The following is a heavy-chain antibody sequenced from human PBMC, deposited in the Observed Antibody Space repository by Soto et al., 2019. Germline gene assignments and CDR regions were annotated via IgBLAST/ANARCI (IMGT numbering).Heavy chain of an antibody. CDR2: ISTYTGNT. Sequence: QVHLVQSGAEVKKPGASVKVSCKASGYTFTNYDINWVRQAPGQGLEWMGWISTYTGNTNYAQKLQGRVTMTTDTSTSTAYMELRSLRSDDTAVEYCARGDYYGSGRPTPGGMDVWGQGTTVTVSS. D-gene: IGHD3-10*01. V-gene: IGHV1-18*01. J-gene: IGHJ6*02. CDR3: ARGDYYGSGRPTPGGMDV. CDR1: GYTFTNYD.